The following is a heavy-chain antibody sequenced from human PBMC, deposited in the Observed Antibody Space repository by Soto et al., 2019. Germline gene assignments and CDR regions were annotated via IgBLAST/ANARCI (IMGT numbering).Heavy chain of an antibody. V-gene: IGHV3-23*01. D-gene: IGHD3-10*01. CDR2: ITDTGGDS. CDR1: GFTFGSRA. J-gene: IGHJ4*01. Sequence: VQLLVSGGDLVQPGGSLRLSCVASGFTFGSRAMSWVRQAPGEGLEWVLTITDTGGDSKSADSVKGRFAISRDNSRNTLCLQMSSLRAEDSAVYYCASGSKDSYPGSRIFDFWGRGTLVTVSS. CDR3: ASGSKDSYPGSRIFDF.